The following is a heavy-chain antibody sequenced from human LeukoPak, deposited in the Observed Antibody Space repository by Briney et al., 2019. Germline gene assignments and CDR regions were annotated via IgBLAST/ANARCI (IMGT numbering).Heavy chain of an antibody. V-gene: IGHV4-30-2*01. CDR1: AYSITNGGYS. D-gene: IGHD5-12*01. CDR3: ARGGRSYFDY. J-gene: IGHJ4*02. Sequence: SETLSLTCSVYAYSITNGGYSWSWIRQPPGKGLEWIGYMYHSGSTYYNPSLKSRVTISLDRSKNQSSLNLSSVTSADTAVYYRARGGRSYFDYWGQGTLVTVSS. CDR2: MYHSGST.